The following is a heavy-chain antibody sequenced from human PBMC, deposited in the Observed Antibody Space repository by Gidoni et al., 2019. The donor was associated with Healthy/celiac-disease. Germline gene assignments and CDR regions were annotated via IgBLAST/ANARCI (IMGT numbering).Heavy chain of an antibody. CDR1: GGSSSSDY. V-gene: IGHV4-59*01. Sequence: QVPLQASGPGLAQPSETLPISCPVPGGSSSSDYWSWTRQPPGKGLEWIGHIYYSGSTNYNPSLKSRVTISVDTSKKQFSLKLSSVTAADTAVYYCAKNRDGFNPWAVGFDYWGQGTLVTVSS. J-gene: IGHJ4*02. CDR2: IYYSGST. CDR3: AKNRDGFNPWAVGFDY. D-gene: IGHD1-26*01.